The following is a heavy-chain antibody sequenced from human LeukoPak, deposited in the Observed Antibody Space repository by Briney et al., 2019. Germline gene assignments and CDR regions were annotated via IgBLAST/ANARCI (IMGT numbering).Heavy chain of an antibody. CDR3: ARDPLTLYDYYMDV. CDR2: ISSSSSYI. CDR1: GFTFSSYS. J-gene: IGHJ6*03. V-gene: IGHV3-21*01. D-gene: IGHD3-9*01. Sequence: GGSLRLSCAASGFTFSSYSMNWVRQAPGKGLEWVSSISSSSSYIYYADSVKGRFTISRDNAKNSLYLQMNSLRAEDTAVYYCARDPLTLYDYYMDVWGKGTTVTVSS.